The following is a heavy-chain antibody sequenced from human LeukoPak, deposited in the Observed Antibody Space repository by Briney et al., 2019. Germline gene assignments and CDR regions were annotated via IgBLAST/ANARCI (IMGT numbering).Heavy chain of an antibody. CDR1: GHTFTGYY. CDR2: INPNSGGT. V-gene: IGHV1-2*02. J-gene: IGHJ4*02. CDR3: ARDKGKYSGSYPLDY. Sequence: GASVKVSCKASGHTFTGYYMHWVRQAPGQGLEWMGWINPNSGGTNYAQKFQGRVTMTRDTSISTAYMELSRLRSDDTAVYYCARDKGKYSGSYPLDYWGQGTLVTVSS. D-gene: IGHD1-26*01.